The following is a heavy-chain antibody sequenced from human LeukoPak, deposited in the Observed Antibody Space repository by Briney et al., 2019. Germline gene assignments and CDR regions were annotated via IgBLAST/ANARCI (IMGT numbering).Heavy chain of an antibody. D-gene: IGHD3-3*01. V-gene: IGHV4-34*01. J-gene: IGHJ4*02. CDR2: INHSGST. CDR3: ARGGENYDFWSGYYFE. Sequence: SETLSLTCAVYGGSFSGYSWGWIRQSPGKGLEWIGEINHSGSTNYNPSLKSRVTISVDTSKNQFSLRLSSVTAADTAVYYCARGGENYDFWSGYYFEWGQGTLVTVSS. CDR1: GGSFSGYS.